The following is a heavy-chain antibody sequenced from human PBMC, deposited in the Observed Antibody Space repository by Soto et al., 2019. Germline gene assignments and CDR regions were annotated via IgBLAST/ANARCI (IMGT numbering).Heavy chain of an antibody. CDR1: GYTFTGYY. V-gene: IGHV1-2*02. CDR3: ARDPSGGSGSYSPDNWFDP. Sequence: ASVKVSCKASGYTFTGYYMHWVRQAPGQGLEWMGWINPNSGGTNYAQKFQGRVTMTRDTSISTAYMELSRLRSDDTAVYYCARDPSGGSGSYSPDNWFDPWGQGTLVTVSS. D-gene: IGHD3-10*01. J-gene: IGHJ5*02. CDR2: INPNSGGT.